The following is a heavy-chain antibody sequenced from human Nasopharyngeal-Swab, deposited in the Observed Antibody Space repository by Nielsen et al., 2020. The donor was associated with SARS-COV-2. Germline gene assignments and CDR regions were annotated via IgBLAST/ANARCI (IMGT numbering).Heavy chain of an antibody. CDR1: GGTFSSYA. J-gene: IGHJ4*02. CDR2: IIPIFGTA. D-gene: IGHD5-24*01. Sequence: SVTVSCKASGGTFSSYAISWVRQPPGQGLEWMGGIIPIFGTANYAQKFQGRVTITADKSTSTAYMELSSLRSEDTAVYYCARLDGYNYCFDYWGQGTLVTVSS. CDR3: ARLDGYNYCFDY. V-gene: IGHV1-69*06.